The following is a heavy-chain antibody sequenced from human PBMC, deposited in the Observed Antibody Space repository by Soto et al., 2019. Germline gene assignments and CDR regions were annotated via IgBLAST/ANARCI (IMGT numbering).Heavy chain of an antibody. Sequence: GGSLRLSCAASGFTFSSYSMNWFRQAPGKGLEWVSSISSSSSYIYYADSVKGRFTISRDNAKNSLYLQMNSLRAEDTAVYYCAREFKYYDILTGYYYYYMDVWGKGTTVTVSS. D-gene: IGHD3-9*01. V-gene: IGHV3-21*01. CDR2: ISSSSSYI. J-gene: IGHJ6*03. CDR1: GFTFSSYS. CDR3: AREFKYYDILTGYYYYYMDV.